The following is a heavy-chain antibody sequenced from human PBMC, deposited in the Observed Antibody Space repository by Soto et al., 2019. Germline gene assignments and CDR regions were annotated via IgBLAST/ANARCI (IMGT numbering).Heavy chain of an antibody. Sequence: SGGSLRLSCAASGFIFTSYSMVWVRLAPGKGLEWVASISSGSDSIFYADSVKGRFTVSRDNAKNSLFLQMNNLRAEDTAVYYCAKDAGDYESSGYYYFDYWGQGTVVTVSS. CDR2: ISSGSDSI. J-gene: IGHJ4*02. D-gene: IGHD3-22*01. CDR3: AKDAGDYESSGYYYFDY. CDR1: GFIFTSYS. V-gene: IGHV3-21*04.